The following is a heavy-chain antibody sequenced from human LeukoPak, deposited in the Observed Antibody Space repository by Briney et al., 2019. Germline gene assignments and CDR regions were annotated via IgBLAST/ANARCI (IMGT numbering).Heavy chain of an antibody. CDR3: AGLRGYKYGFYY. CDR1: SRSFSAYY. Sequence: SETLSLTCAVYSRSFSAYYWTWIRQPPGKGLEWIGEVSHPGTTNYNPSLKSRVTISVDTSQNQFSLTLTSVTAADTAIYYCAGLRGYKYGFYYWGQGTLVTVSS. J-gene: IGHJ4*02. V-gene: IGHV4-34*01. D-gene: IGHD5-18*01. CDR2: VSHPGTT.